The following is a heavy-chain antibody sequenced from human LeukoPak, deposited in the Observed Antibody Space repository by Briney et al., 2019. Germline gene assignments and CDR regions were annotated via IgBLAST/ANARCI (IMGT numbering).Heavy chain of an antibody. D-gene: IGHD2-2*01. J-gene: IGHJ5*02. CDR2: IIPILGIA. Sequence: SVKVSCKASGGTFSSYTISWVRQAPGQGLEWMGRIIPILGIANYAQKFQGRVTITADKSTSTAYMELSSLRSEDTAVYYCARDKGLLVVPAAIPFDPWGQGTLVAVSS. CDR3: ARDKGLLVVPAAIPFDP. CDR1: GGTFSSYT. V-gene: IGHV1-69*04.